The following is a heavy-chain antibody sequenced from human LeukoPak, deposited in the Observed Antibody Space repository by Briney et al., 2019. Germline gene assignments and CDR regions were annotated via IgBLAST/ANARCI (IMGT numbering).Heavy chain of an antibody. CDR3: AKDDYGDYFDY. CDR1: GFTFSSYG. D-gene: IGHD4-17*01. CDR2: ISYDGSNK. V-gene: IGHV3-30*18. J-gene: IGHJ4*02. Sequence: AGGSLRLSCAASGFTFSSYGMHWVRQAPGKGLEWVAVISYDGSNKYYADSVKGRFTISRDNSKNTLYLQINSLRAEDTAVYYCAKDDYGDYFDYWGQGTLVTVSS.